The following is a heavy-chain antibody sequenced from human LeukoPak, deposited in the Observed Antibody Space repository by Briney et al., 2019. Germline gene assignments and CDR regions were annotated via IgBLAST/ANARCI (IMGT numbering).Heavy chain of an antibody. CDR2: IGTAGDT. CDR3: ARESGSSGYDY. D-gene: IGHD3-22*01. CDR1: GFTFSSYD. Sequence: GGSLRLSRAASGFTFSSYDMHWVRQATGKGLEWVSAIGTAGDTYYPGSVKGRFTISRENAKNSLYLQMNSLRAGDTAVYYCARESGSSGYDYWGQGTLVTVSS. V-gene: IGHV3-13*01. J-gene: IGHJ4*02.